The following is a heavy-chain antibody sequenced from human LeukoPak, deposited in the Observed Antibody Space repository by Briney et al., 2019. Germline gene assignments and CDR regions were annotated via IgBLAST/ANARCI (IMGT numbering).Heavy chain of an antibody. CDR1: GGSISSYY. CDR2: IYNSATT. D-gene: IGHD1-7*01. CDR3: ARRSLGTTHFDY. V-gene: IGHV4-59*08. J-gene: IGHJ4*02. Sequence: SETLSLTCTVSGGSISSYYWSWIRQPPGKGLEWIGYIYNSATTNYNPSLQSRVTISVDTSKNQSSLKLSSVTAADTAVYYCARRSLGTTHFDYWGQGTLVTVSS.